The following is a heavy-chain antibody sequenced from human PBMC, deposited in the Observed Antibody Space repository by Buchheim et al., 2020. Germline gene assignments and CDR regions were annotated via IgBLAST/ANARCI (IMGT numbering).Heavy chain of an antibody. D-gene: IGHD3-3*01. V-gene: IGHV3-30*03. Sequence: QVQLVESGGGVVQPGRSLRLSCAASGFTFSSYGMHWVRQAPGKGLEWVAVISYDGNQKYYRDSVKGRLTISRDNSKNTLYLQMNSLRTEDTAVYYCARFGEATAGVDYWGQGAL. J-gene: IGHJ4*02. CDR1: GFTFSSYG. CDR2: ISYDGNQK. CDR3: ARFGEATAGVDY.